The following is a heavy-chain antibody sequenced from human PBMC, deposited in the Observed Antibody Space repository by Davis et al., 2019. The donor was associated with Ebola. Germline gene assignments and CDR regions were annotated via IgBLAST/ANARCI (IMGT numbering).Heavy chain of an antibody. J-gene: IGHJ4*02. D-gene: IGHD3-3*01. V-gene: IGHV3-48*02. Sequence: PGGSLRLSCAASGITFSSYSMNWVRQAPGKGLEWVAFISSGSFTIHYADSVKGRFTISRDNAKNSLFLQMNSLRDEDTAVYYCARWSIRGQWGQGTLVTVSS. CDR3: ARWSIRGQ. CDR2: ISSGSFTI. CDR1: GITFSSYS.